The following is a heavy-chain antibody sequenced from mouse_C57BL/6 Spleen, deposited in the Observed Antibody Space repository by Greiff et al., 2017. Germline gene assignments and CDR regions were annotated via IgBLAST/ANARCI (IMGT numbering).Heavy chain of an antibody. V-gene: IGHV10-3*01. D-gene: IGHD1-1*01. CDR3: VREDYYGSNWYFDV. J-gene: IGHJ1*03. CDR1: GFTFNTYA. CDR2: IRSKSSNYST. Sequence: EVQRVESGGGLVQPKGSLKLSCAASGFTFNTYAMHWVRQAPGTGLEWVARIRSKSSNYSTYYADSVKDRFTISRDDSQSMLYLQMNNRKTEDTAMYYCVREDYYGSNWYFDVWGTGTTVTVSS.